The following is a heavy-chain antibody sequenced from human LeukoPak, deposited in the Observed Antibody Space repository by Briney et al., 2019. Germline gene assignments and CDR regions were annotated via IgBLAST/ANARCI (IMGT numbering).Heavy chain of an antibody. Sequence: PGGSLRLSCAASGFTFNTYAMAWVRQAPGKGLEWASSISSSGNHIYYADSVKGRFTISRDNAKNSLYLQMNSLRAADTAVYYCARDLFDYWGQGTLVTVSS. J-gene: IGHJ4*02. CDR3: ARDLFDY. CDR2: ISSSGNHI. CDR1: GFTFNTYA. V-gene: IGHV3-21*01.